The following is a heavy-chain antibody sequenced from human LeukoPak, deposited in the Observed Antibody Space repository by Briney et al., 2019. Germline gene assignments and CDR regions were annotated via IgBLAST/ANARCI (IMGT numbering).Heavy chain of an antibody. CDR2: IRYDGSNK. CDR3: ANTPVTMVRGVHYYFVY. Sequence: GGSLRLSCAASGFTFSSYGMHWVRQAPGKGLEWVAFIRYDGSNKYYADSVKGRFTISRDNSKNTLYLQMNSLRAEDTAVYYCANTPVTMVRGVHYYFVYWGQGTLVTVSS. D-gene: IGHD3-10*01. V-gene: IGHV3-30*02. J-gene: IGHJ4*02. CDR1: GFTFSSYG.